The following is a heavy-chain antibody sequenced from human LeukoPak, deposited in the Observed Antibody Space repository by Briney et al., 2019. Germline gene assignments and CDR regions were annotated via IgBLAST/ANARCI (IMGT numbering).Heavy chain of an antibody. D-gene: IGHD2-2*01. CDR1: GFTFSSYW. V-gene: IGHV3-7*01. Sequence: GGSLRLSCAASGFTFSSYWMSWVRQAPGKGLEWVANIKQDGSEKYYVDSVKGRFTISRDNAKNSLYLQMNSLRAEDTAVYYCARYIGSTSPLGMDVWGQGTTVTVSS. J-gene: IGHJ6*02. CDR3: ARYIGSTSPLGMDV. CDR2: IKQDGSEK.